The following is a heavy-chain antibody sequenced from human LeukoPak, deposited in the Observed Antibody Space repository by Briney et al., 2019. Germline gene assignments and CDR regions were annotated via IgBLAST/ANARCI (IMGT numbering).Heavy chain of an antibody. J-gene: IGHJ4*02. V-gene: IGHV3-23*01. D-gene: IGHD2-15*01. CDR2: ISGSGGST. CDR1: GFTFRSYS. Sequence: GGSLRLSCAASGFTFRSYSMNWVRQAPGKGLEWVSAISGSGGSTYYADSVKGRFTISRDNSKNTLYLQMNSLRAEDTAVYYCAKAGGGSSFSGYFDYWGQGTLVTVSS. CDR3: AKAGGGSSFSGYFDY.